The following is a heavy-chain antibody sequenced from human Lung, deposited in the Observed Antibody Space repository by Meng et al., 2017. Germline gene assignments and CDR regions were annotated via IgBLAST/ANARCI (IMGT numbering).Heavy chain of an antibody. CDR1: GGCVCDYY. J-gene: IGHJ5*02. CDR3: ACGCTRGVHYCDH. CDR2: IKQSWST. D-gene: IGHD2-8*01. V-gene: IGHV4-34*01. Sequence: QVQLQRWGAGPLNPSETLSLTCVVSGGCVCDYYGGWNRHTPGQWLGFIGEIKQSWSTNYNQSLAVRAKSSVATSPDNSKQKLCFQTNSVSAVYNGACGCTRGVHYCDHWGQGTLVTVSS.